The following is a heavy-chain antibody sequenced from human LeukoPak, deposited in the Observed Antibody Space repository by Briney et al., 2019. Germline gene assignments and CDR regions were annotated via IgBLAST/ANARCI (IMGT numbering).Heavy chain of an antibody. CDR2: INPNSGGT. D-gene: IGHD2-8*02. J-gene: IGHJ6*02. Sequence: GAPVKVSCKASGYTFTGYFMHWVRQAPGQGLEWMGWINPNSGGTNYAQKFQGRVTMTRDTSISTTYMELSSLRSDDTAVYYCAREVLAKNYGMDVWGQGTTVTVSS. CDR3: AREVLAKNYGMDV. CDR1: GYTFTGYF. V-gene: IGHV1-2*02.